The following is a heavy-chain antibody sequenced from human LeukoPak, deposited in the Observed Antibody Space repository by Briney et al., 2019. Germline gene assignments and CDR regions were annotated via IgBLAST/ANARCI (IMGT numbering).Heavy chain of an antibody. CDR1: GFTFSSYA. D-gene: IGHD3-9*01. J-gene: IGHJ4*02. V-gene: IGHV3-30*04. CDR2: ISYDGSNK. Sequence: GTSLRLSCAASGFTFSSYAMHWVRQAPGKGLEWMAVISYDGSNKYYADTVKGRFTISRDNSKNTLYLQMNSLRAEDTAVYYCARGWDILTGYYGRHFDYWGQGTLVTVSS. CDR3: ARGWDILTGYYGRHFDY.